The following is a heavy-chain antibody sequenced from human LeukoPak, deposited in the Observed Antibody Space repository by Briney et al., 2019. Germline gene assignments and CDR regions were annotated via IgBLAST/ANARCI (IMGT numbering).Heavy chain of an antibody. D-gene: IGHD3-10*01. V-gene: IGHV3-30*19. Sequence: GGSLRLSCAASGFTFGSYGMHWVRQAPGKGLEWVAVISYDGDNKYYADSVKGRFTISRDNSKNTLYLQMNSLRAEDTAVYYCARDLVRYYYYYGMDVWGQGTTVTVSS. CDR3: ARDLVRYYYYYGMDV. CDR1: GFTFGSYG. CDR2: ISYDGDNK. J-gene: IGHJ6*02.